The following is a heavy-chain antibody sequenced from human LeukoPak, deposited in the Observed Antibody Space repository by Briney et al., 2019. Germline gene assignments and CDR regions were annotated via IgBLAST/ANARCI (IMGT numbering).Heavy chain of an antibody. CDR3: ARGLAPVPAATYYYYYMDV. CDR1: GGTFSSYA. D-gene: IGHD2-2*01. CDR2: IIPIFGTA. V-gene: IGHV1-69*05. J-gene: IGHJ6*03. Sequence: SVKVSCKASGGTFSSYAISWVRQAPGQGPEWMGGIIPIFGTANYAQKFQGRVTITTDESTSTAYMELSSLRSEDTAVYYCARGLAPVPAATYYYYYMDVWGKGTTVTVSS.